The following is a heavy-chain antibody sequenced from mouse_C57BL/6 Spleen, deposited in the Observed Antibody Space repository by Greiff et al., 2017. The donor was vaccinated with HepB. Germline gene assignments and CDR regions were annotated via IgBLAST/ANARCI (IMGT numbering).Heavy chain of an antibody. D-gene: IGHD1-1*01. CDR2: IYPRSGNT. CDR3: ASFYDGSSDVGFGY. J-gene: IGHJ3*01. V-gene: IGHV1-81*01. Sequence: QVQLQQSGAELARPGASVKLSCKASGYTFTSYGISWVKQRTGQGLEWIGEIYPRSGNTYYTEKFKGKATLPADKSSSTAYMELRSLTSEDSAVYFGASFYDGSSDVGFGYWGQGTLVTVSA. CDR1: GYTFTSYG.